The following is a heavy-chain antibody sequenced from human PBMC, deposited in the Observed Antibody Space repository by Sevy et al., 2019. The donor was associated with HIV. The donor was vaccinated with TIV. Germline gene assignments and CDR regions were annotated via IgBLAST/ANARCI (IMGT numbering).Heavy chain of an antibody. CDR2: IKSKTDGGTA. D-gene: IGHD2-21*02. Sequence: GGSLRLSCAASGFTFSTAWMNWVRQAPGKGLEWVGRIKSKTDGGTADYAAPVKGRTTISRDDSKNTLYLQMNSLKTEETAVYYCTTANVWDGDWYFDSWGQGTLVTVSS. V-gene: IGHV3-15*01. J-gene: IGHJ4*02. CDR1: GFTFSTAW. CDR3: TTANVWDGDWYFDS.